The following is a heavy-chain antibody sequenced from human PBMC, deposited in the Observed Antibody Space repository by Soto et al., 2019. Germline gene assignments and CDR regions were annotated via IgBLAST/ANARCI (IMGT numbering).Heavy chain of an antibody. CDR1: GFTFSSYG. Sequence: GGPLRLSCAASGFTFSSYGMHWVRQAPGKGLEWVAVISYDGSNKYYADSVKGRFTISRDNSKNTLYLQMNSLRAEDTAVYYCARKPQYSSGWSRDYYYYGMDVWGQGTTVTVSS. J-gene: IGHJ6*02. CDR2: ISYDGSNK. V-gene: IGHV3-30*03. CDR3: ARKPQYSSGWSRDYYYYGMDV. D-gene: IGHD6-19*01.